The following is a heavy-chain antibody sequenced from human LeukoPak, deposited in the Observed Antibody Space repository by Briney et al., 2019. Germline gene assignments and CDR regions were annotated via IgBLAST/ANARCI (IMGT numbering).Heavy chain of an antibody. CDR1: GFTFDDYG. J-gene: IGHJ4*02. Sequence: GGSLRLSCTASGFTFDDYGMTWVRQVPGKGLEWISGINWNGGNSDYADSVKGRFTISRDNAKNSLYLRMNSLRAEDTAFYYCARLTARSRGGSIDYWGQGTLVTVSS. CDR3: ARLTARSRGGSIDY. D-gene: IGHD3-10*01. CDR2: INWNGGNS. V-gene: IGHV3-20*04.